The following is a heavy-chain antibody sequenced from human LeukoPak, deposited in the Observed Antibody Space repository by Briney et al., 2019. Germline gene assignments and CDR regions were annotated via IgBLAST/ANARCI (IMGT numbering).Heavy chain of an antibody. V-gene: IGHV1-2*02. CDR1: GYTFSVYY. J-gene: IGHJ4*02. Sequence: ASVKVSCKASGYTFSVYYMHWVRQAPGEGLEWMGWLQPKSGGTNYAQNSQGRVTMTWDTSISTAYMELKRLRSDDTAVYYCARGYEGYDYWGQGTLVTVSS. D-gene: IGHD2-2*01. CDR2: LQPKSGGT. CDR3: ARGYEGYDY.